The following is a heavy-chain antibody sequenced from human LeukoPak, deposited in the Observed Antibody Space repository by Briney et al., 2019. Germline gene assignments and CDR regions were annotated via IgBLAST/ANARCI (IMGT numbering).Heavy chain of an antibody. CDR3: ATPGGVAVALMNV. Sequence: GGSLRLSCAASGFTFSSYSMNWVRQAPGKGLEWASSISSSSYIYYADSVKGRFTISRDNAKNSLYLQMNSLRAEDTAVYYCATPGGVAVALMNVWGKGTTVTVSS. D-gene: IGHD6-19*01. V-gene: IGHV3-21*01. CDR1: GFTFSSYS. CDR2: ISSSSYI. J-gene: IGHJ6*04.